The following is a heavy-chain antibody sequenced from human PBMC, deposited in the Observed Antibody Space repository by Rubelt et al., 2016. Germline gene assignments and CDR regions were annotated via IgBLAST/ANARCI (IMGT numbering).Heavy chain of an antibody. J-gene: IGHJ4*02. CDR3: AKGYCSGGSCYGWYYFDY. CDR2: IIPIFGTA. Sequence: QEQLVQSGAEVKKPGASAKVSCKASGYTFTTNYIHWVRQAPGQGLEWMGGIIPIFGTANYAQKFQGRVTITADESKGTAYMELSSLRSEDTAVYYCAKGYCSGGSCYGWYYFDYWGQGTLVTVSS. V-gene: IGHV1-69*01. CDR1: GYTFTTNY. D-gene: IGHD2-15*01.